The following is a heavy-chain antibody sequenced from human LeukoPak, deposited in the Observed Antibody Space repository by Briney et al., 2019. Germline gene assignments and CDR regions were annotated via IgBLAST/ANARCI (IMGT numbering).Heavy chain of an antibody. CDR1: GFTFSSYS. J-gene: IGHJ4*02. D-gene: IGHD3-22*01. CDR2: ISSSSSYI. V-gene: IGHV3-21*01. Sequence: GGSLRLSCAASGFTFSSYSMNWVRQAPGKGLEWVSSISSSSSYIYYADSVKGRFTISRDNAKNSLYLQMNSLRAEDTAVYYCAGREYYYDSSGYYLNYWGQGTLVTVSS. CDR3: AGREYYYDSSGYYLNY.